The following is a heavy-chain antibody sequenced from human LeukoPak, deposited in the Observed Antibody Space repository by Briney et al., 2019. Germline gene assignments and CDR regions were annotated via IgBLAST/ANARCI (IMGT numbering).Heavy chain of an antibody. CDR2: IYYSGIS. Sequence: PSESLSLTCTVSGGSISSFYWSWIRQPPGKGLEWIGYIYYSGISNYNPYLKSRVTISVDKSKNQFSLKLSSVTATDTAVYYCARQISGYDLSRAHFDYWGQGTLVTVSS. CDR3: ARQISGYDLSRAHFDY. J-gene: IGHJ4*02. V-gene: IGHV4-59*08. D-gene: IGHD5-12*01. CDR1: GGSISSFY.